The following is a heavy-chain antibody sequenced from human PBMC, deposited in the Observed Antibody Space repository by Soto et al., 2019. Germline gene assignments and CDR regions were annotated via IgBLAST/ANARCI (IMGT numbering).Heavy chain of an antibody. CDR1: GGSVSSYY. CDR2: IYNGGTT. V-gene: IGHV4-59*02. J-gene: IGHJ5*02. CDR3: ARGGPSSKWLDP. Sequence: XXTLSLAFTVSGGSVSSYYWRWVLQPPGKRPEWIAYIYNGGTTNYNPSLKSRLTISLDTSKNQFSLKLSSVTAADTAVYFCARGGPSSKWLDPWGQGIQVTVSS.